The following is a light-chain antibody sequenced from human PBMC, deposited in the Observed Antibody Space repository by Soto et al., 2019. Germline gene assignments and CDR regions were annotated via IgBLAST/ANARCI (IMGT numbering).Light chain of an antibody. J-gene: IGLJ2*01. CDR2: DTT. Sequence: QAVVTQEPSLTVSPGGTVTLTCGSITGTVTTGHAPYWFQQKPGQAPRTLIYDTTNRHSWTPARFSGSLLGGKAALTLSGAQPEDEAEYYCLLYYSGARVFGGGTKLTVL. V-gene: IGLV7-46*01. CDR3: LLYYSGARV. CDR1: TGTVTTGHA.